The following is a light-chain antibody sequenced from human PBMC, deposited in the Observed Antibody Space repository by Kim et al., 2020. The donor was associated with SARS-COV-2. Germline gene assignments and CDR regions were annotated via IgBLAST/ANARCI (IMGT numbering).Light chain of an antibody. CDR3: NSRDRSTNQLV. V-gene: IGLV3-19*01. Sequence: ALGQTVRITCQGDTLRSHYATWYRQKPGQAPVVVIYGRNDRLSGIPDRFSGSSTGDTASLTINGAQAEDEADYYCNSRDRSTNQLVFGGGTKLTVL. CDR1: TLRSHY. J-gene: IGLJ2*01. CDR2: GRN.